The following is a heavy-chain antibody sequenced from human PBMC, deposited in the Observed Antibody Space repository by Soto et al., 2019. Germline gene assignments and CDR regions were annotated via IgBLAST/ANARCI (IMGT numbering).Heavy chain of an antibody. V-gene: IGHV3-30*18. CDR2: ISYDGSNK. Sequence: GGSLRLSCAASGFTFSSYGMHWVRQAPGKXLEWVAVISYDGSNKYYADSVKGRFTISRDNSKNTLYLQMNSLRAEDTAVYYCAKDLVVVPAARPNWFDPWGQGTLVTVSS. CDR3: AKDLVVVPAARPNWFDP. J-gene: IGHJ5*02. CDR1: GFTFSSYG. D-gene: IGHD2-2*01.